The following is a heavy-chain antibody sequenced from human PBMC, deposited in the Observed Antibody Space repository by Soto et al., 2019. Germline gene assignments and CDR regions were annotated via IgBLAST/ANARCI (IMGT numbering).Heavy chain of an antibody. CDR1: GFTFSSYG. Sequence: GGSLRLSCAASGFTFSSYGMHWVRQAPGKGLEWVAVISYDGSNKYYADSVKGRFTISRDNSKNTLYLQMNSLRAEDTAVYYCAREDRAGRGFDPWGQGTPVTVSS. J-gene: IGHJ5*02. CDR2: ISYDGSNK. D-gene: IGHD3-16*02. CDR3: AREDRAGRGFDP. V-gene: IGHV3-30*03.